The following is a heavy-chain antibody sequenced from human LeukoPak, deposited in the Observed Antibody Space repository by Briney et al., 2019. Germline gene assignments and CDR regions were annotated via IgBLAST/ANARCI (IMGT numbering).Heavy chain of an antibody. CDR3: AKDSGWIQFID. V-gene: IGHV3-23*01. D-gene: IGHD5-18*01. CDR1: GLTVSSNS. Sequence: PGGSLRLSCAASGLTVSSNSMNWVRQAPGKGLEWVSGVIPSGGTTYYADSVKGRFTISRDNSKNTMYLQMNSLRAEDTGVYYCAKDSGWIQFIDWGQGTLVTVSS. J-gene: IGHJ4*02. CDR2: VIPSGGTT.